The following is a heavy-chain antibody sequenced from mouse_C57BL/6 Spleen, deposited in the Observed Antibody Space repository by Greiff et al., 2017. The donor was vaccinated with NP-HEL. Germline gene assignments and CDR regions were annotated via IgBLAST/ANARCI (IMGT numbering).Heavy chain of an antibody. CDR3: ATRGTYYGNYDAMDY. V-gene: IGHV14-3*01. CDR1: GFNIKNTY. Sequence: VQLKESVAELVRPGASVKLSCTASGFNIKNTYMHWVKQRPEQGLEWIGRIDPANGNTKYAPKFQGKATLTADTSSNTAYLQLSSLTSEDTAIYYCATRGTYYGNYDAMDYWGQGTSVTVSS. J-gene: IGHJ4*01. CDR2: IDPANGNT. D-gene: IGHD2-10*01.